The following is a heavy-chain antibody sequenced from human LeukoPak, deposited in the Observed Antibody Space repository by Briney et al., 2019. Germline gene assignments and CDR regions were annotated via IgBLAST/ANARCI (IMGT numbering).Heavy chain of an antibody. V-gene: IGHV3-7*03. CDR2: INRDGSER. CDR3: ARRNAMDV. Sequence: GGSLRLSCAASGFTFSNYWMTWVRQAPGQGLEWVANINRDGSERYYVDSVKGRFTISRDDAKSSLYLQMNSPRAEDTAVYYCARRNAMDVWGQGTTVIVFS. J-gene: IGHJ6*02. CDR1: GFTFSNYW.